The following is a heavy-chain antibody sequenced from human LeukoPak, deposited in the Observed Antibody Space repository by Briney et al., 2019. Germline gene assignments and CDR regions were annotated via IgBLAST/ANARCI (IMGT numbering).Heavy chain of an antibody. J-gene: IGHJ4*02. D-gene: IGHD4-17*01. CDR3: ARVRTDYGDYSLDY. CDR2: IYSSGST. CDR1: GGSFSGYY. V-gene: IGHV4-59*01. Sequence: SETLSLTCAVYGGSFSGYYWSWIRQPPGKGLEWIGYIYSSGSTNYNPSLKSRVTISVDTSKNQFSLKLSSVTAADTAVYYCARVRTDYGDYSLDYWGQGTLVTVSS.